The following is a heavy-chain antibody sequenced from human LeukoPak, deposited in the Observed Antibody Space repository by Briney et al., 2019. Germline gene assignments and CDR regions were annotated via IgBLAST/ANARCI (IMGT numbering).Heavy chain of an antibody. Sequence: AGGSLRLSCTASGFTLSGYSMNWIRQAPGKGLEWVSSFGTRSTSIYHAGSVKGRFAISRDNAKNSLYLQMNSLRAEDTALYYCAREVSEGFDFWGQGTLVTVSS. D-gene: IGHD3-22*01. CDR1: GFTLSGYS. V-gene: IGHV3-21*01. CDR3: AREVSEGFDF. J-gene: IGHJ4*02. CDR2: FGTRSTSI.